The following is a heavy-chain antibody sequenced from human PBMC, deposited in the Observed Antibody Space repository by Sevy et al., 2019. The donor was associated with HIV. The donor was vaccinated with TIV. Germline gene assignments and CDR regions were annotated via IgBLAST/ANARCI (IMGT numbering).Heavy chain of an antibody. V-gene: IGHV3-53*01. J-gene: IGHJ6*02. CDR3: ARIKGASSSYAMDV. Sequence: GGSLRLSCVASGLTVGSLSINWVRQAPGKGLEWVSLIYSAGTTFYSDSVKGRFTISRDNSNNTLDLQMNSLRAEDTAIYYCARIKGASSSYAMDVWGQGTTATVSS. CDR1: GLTVGSLS. D-gene: IGHD2-2*01. CDR2: IYSAGTT.